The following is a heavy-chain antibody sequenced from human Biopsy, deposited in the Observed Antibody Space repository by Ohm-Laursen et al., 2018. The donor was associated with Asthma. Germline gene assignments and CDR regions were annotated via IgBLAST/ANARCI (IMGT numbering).Heavy chain of an antibody. CDR1: GGSISVGNW. J-gene: IGHJ4*02. Sequence: SDTLSLTCDVSGGSISVGNWWSWVRQPPGRGLEWIGQIYHLGNANYNPSLKSRVTMSVDKSKNQFSLKLTSVTAADTAVYFCARRWRSYDSSNYYLDQWGQGTLVTVSS. V-gene: IGHV4-4*02. D-gene: IGHD3-22*01. CDR2: IYHLGNA. CDR3: ARRWRSYDSSNYYLDQ.